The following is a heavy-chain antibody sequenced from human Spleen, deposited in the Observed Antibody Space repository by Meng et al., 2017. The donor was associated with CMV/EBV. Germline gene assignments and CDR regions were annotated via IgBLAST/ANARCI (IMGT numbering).Heavy chain of an antibody. CDR2: INHRGST. V-gene: IGHV4-34*01. CDR3: ARGRGGSTYGRFDY. CDR1: CGSFSGSY. Sequence: QVTRKHCGAGLLKPSETLSLPSAVECGSFSGSYWCCIRQPPGKGLGWIGEINHRGSTNYNPSLKSRVTISVDTSKNLFSLKLSSVTAADTAVYYCARGRGGSTYGRFDYWGQGTLVTVSS. D-gene: IGHD1-26*01. J-gene: IGHJ4*02.